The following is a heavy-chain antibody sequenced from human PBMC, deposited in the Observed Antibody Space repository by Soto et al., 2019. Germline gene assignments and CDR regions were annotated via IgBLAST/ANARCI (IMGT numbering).Heavy chain of an antibody. CDR3: ARHGGISMLRGDLTSFDI. CDR2: IYFSGNT. Sequence: SETLSLTCTVSGGSISSGGSYWSWIRQHPGKGLEWIGYIYFSGNTYYNPSLKSRVTISVDTSKNQFSLKLSSVTAADTAVYYCARHGGISMLRGDLTSFDIWGQGTMVPVSS. CDR1: GGSISSGGSY. D-gene: IGHD3-10*01. J-gene: IGHJ3*02. V-gene: IGHV4-31*03.